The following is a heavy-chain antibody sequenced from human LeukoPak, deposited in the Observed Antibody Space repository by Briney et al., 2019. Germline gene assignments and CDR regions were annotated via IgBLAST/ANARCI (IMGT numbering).Heavy chain of an antibody. Sequence: GGSLRLSCAASGFTFSSYAMSWVRQAPGKGLEWVSAISGSGGSTYYADSVKGRFTISRDNSRNTLYLQMNSLRAEDTAVYYCAKDLGGGYMNFDYWGQGTLVTVSS. CDR1: GFTFSSYA. V-gene: IGHV3-23*01. D-gene: IGHD5-12*01. CDR2: ISGSGGST. CDR3: AKDLGGGYMNFDY. J-gene: IGHJ4*02.